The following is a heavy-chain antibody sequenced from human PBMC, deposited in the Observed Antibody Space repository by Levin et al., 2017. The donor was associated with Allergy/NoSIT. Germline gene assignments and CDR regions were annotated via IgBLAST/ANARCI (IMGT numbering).Heavy chain of an antibody. Sequence: GESLKISCAASGFTFSSYGMHWVRQAPGKGLEWVAVIWYDGSNKYYADSVKGRFTISRDNSKNTLYLQMNSLRAEDTAVYYCARDRAAGWYANAFDIWGQGTMVTVSS. J-gene: IGHJ3*02. CDR1: GFTFSSYG. V-gene: IGHV3-33*01. CDR2: IWYDGSNK. D-gene: IGHD6-19*01. CDR3: ARDRAAGWYANAFDI.